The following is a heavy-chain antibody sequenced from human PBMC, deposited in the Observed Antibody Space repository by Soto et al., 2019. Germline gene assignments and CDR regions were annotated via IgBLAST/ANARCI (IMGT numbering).Heavy chain of an antibody. CDR1: GFTINNSA. V-gene: IGHV3-23*01. CDR2: ITAAGDST. Sequence: VQLLETGGGLVQPGGSLRLSCAASGFTINNSAMRWVRQAPGKGLEWVSSITAAGDSTYDSTSVRGRFTISRDNSKNTVYLQMNSLRVEDTAVYYCATDPLKYDSSWYLGWWLHPWGQGTLVTVSS. J-gene: IGHJ5*02. CDR3: ATDPLKYDSSWYLGWWLHP. D-gene: IGHD6-13*01.